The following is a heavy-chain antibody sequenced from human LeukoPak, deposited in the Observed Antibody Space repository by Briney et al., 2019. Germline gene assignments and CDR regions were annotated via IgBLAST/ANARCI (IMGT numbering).Heavy chain of an antibody. D-gene: IGHD3-22*01. CDR3: ARHDSSGYPFDS. CDR2: IYPGDAET. J-gene: IGHJ4*02. V-gene: IGHV5-51*01. CDR1: GYSFTNYW. Sequence: GESLKISCKGSGYSFTNYWIGWVRQMPGKGLEYMGIIYPGDAETRYSPSFQSQVTILVDTSISTAYLQWSSLKASDTAIYYCARHDSSGYPFDSWGQGTLVTVSS.